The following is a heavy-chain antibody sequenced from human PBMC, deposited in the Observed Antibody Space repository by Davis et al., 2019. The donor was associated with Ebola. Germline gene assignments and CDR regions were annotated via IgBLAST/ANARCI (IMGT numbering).Heavy chain of an antibody. CDR1: GFIFSSYE. CDR3: ARRADY. V-gene: IGHV3-7*01. J-gene: IGHJ4*02. Sequence: GESLKISCAASGFIFSSYEMNWVRQAPGKGLEWVANINQDGRETYYVDSVKGRFTISRDNAKNSLYLKMNRLRAEDTAVYYCARRADYWGQGTLVTVSS. CDR2: INQDGRET.